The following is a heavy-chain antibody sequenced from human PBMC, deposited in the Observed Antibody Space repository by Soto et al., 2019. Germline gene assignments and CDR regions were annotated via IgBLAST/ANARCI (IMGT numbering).Heavy chain of an antibody. CDR3: VKEAAPLRMGYYFDY. CDR2: ISSNGGST. J-gene: IGHJ4*02. D-gene: IGHD2-15*01. CDR1: GFTFSSYA. V-gene: IGHV3-64D*06. Sequence: SGGSLRLSCSASGFTFSSYAMHWVRQAPGKGLEYVSAISSNGGSTYYADSVKGRFTISRDNSKNTLYLQMSSLRAEDMAVYYCVKEAAPLRMGYYFDYWGQGTLVTVSS.